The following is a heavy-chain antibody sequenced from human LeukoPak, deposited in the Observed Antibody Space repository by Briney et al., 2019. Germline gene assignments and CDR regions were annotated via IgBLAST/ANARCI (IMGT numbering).Heavy chain of an antibody. J-gene: IGHJ4*02. CDR2: ISRDGGNT. D-gene: IGHD6-13*01. Sequence: GGSLRLSCAASGLTFDDFTMHWVRQPPGKGLEWVSFISRDGGNTYYADSVKGRFTISRDNNKNSLYLQMNSLRAEDTALYYCAKDRVAAAGIRYYFDYWGQGTLVTVSS. CDR3: AKDRVAAAGIRYYFDY. V-gene: IGHV3-43*01. CDR1: GLTFDDFT.